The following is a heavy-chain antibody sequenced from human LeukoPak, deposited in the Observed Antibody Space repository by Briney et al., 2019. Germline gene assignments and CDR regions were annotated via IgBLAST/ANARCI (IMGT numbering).Heavy chain of an antibody. J-gene: IGHJ5*02. D-gene: IGHD3-3*01. CDR2: IYTSGST. Sequence: PETLSLTCTVSGGSISSYYWSWIRQPAGKGLEWIGRIYTSGSTNYNPSLKSRVTMSVDTSKNQFSLKLSSVTAADTAVYYCARDRPSKTYYDFWSGYLNWFDPWGQGTLVTVSS. CDR1: GGSISSYY. V-gene: IGHV4-4*07. CDR3: ARDRPSKTYYDFWSGYLNWFDP.